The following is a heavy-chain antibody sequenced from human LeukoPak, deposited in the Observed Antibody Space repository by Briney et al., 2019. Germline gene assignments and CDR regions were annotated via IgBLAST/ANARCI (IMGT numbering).Heavy chain of an antibody. CDR2: ISYDGSNK. V-gene: IGHV3-30-3*01. Sequence: HPGGSLRLSCAASGFTFSSYAMHWVRQAPGKGLEWVAVISYDGSNKYYADSVKGRFTISRDNSKNTLYLQMNSLRAEDTAVYYCARDYGDYVLFDAFDIWGQGTMVTVSS. J-gene: IGHJ3*02. D-gene: IGHD4-17*01. CDR3: ARDYGDYVLFDAFDI. CDR1: GFTFSSYA.